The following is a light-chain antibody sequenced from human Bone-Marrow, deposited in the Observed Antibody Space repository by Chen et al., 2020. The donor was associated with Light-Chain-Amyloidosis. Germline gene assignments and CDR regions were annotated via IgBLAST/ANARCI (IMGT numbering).Light chain of an antibody. Sequence: DIVLAQSPGTLSLSPGERPTLPCRASQSVHSSNLGWYQQKPGQAPRRPIYGASRRATGIPDRFSGSGYGTDFSLTISRLEPEDSAVYFCQQYGTSPFMYTFGQGTKLEIK. CDR3: QQYGTSPFMYT. CDR1: QSVHSSN. J-gene: IGKJ2*01. V-gene: IGKV3-20*01. CDR2: GAS.